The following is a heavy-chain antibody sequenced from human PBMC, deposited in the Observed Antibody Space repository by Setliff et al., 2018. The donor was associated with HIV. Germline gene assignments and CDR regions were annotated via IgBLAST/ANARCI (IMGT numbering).Heavy chain of an antibody. V-gene: IGHV4-59*01. CDR3: ARVVATSESGYYFDY. D-gene: IGHD3-10*01. J-gene: IGHJ4*02. CDR1: GDPISTYY. CDR2: VYYSGST. Sequence: NPSETLSLTCTVSGDPISTYYWSWVRKPPGKGLEWIGYVYYSGSTSYSPSLRGRVTMSVDPSKNQFSLKLNSVTAADTAIYYCARVVATSESGYYFDYWGQGVLVTVSS.